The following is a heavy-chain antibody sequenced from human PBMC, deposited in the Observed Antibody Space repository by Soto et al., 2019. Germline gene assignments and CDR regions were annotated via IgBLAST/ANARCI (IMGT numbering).Heavy chain of an antibody. V-gene: IGHV3-30*18. J-gene: IGHJ6*02. CDR3: AKDLSTVTKDYYGMDV. Sequence: GGSLRLSCAASGVTFISYGMHWVRQAPGKGLEWVAVISYDGSNKYYADSVKGRFTISRDNSKNTLYLQMNSLRAEDTAVYYCAKDLSTVTKDYYGMDVWGQGTTVTVSS. CDR2: ISYDGSNK. D-gene: IGHD4-17*01. CDR1: GVTFISYG.